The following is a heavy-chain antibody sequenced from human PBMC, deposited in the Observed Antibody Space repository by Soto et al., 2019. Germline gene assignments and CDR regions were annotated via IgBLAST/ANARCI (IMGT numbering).Heavy chain of an antibody. CDR2: ISFDGTNT. V-gene: IGHV3-30-3*01. CDR3: ARDHLYCSVSNCFRGYYGRDV. J-gene: IGHJ6*02. Sequence: ESVGGVVQPGKSLRLSCVVSGFTFTSYAMHWVRQAPGKGLEWVAVISFDGTNTYYADSVKGRFTFSRDNSKNTLYLQMNSLRPEDTAVYFCARDHLYCSVSNCFRGYYGRDVWGQGTTVTVSS. CDR1: GFTFTSYA. D-gene: IGHD2-2*01.